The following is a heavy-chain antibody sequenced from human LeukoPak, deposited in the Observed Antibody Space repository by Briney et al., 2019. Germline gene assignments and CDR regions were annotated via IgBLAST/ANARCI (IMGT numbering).Heavy chain of an antibody. CDR2: ISGSGDST. D-gene: IGHD2-2*01. CDR1: GFTFSTSA. CDR3: AKDRSTSS. Sequence: GGSLRLSCVASGFTFSTSAMTWVRLGPGKGLEWVSAISGSGDSTYYTDSVKGRFTISRDNSKNTLHLHMTSLGAEDTAIYYCAKDRSTSSWGQGTLVTVSS. V-gene: IGHV3-23*01. J-gene: IGHJ5*02.